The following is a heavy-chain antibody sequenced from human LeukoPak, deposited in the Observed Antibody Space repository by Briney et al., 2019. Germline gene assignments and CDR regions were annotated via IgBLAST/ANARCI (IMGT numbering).Heavy chain of an antibody. D-gene: IGHD6-19*01. CDR1: GGSISISSYY. CDR2: IYYSGST. J-gene: IGHJ4*02. V-gene: IGHV4-39*01. CDR3: ARLGRIAVAGTGLVGY. Sequence: SETLSLTCTVSGGSISISSYYWGWIRQPPGKGLEWIGSIYYSGSTYYNPSLKSRVTISVDTSKNQFSLKLSSVTAADTAVYYCARLGRIAVAGTGLVGYWGQGTLVTVSS.